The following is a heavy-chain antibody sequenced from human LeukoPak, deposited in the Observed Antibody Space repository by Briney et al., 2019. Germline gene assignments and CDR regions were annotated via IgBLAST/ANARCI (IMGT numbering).Heavy chain of an antibody. CDR2: ISSSSVYI. CDR1: GFTFSSYS. CDR3: ARGRGGGGSSNNWFDP. D-gene: IGHD2-15*01. Sequence: GGSLRLSCAASGFTFSSYSMNWVRQAPGKGLEWVSSISSSSVYIYYADSVKGRFTISRDNAKNSLYLQMNSLRAEDTAAYYCARGRGGGGSSNNWFDPWGQGTLVTVSS. V-gene: IGHV3-21*01. J-gene: IGHJ5*02.